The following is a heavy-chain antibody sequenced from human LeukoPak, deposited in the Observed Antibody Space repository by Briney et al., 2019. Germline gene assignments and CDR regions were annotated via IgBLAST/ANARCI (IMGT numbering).Heavy chain of an antibody. CDR3: LRDQDCSGGDCQVC. CDR1: GGSISSGSYY. CDR2: IYTSGST. V-gene: IGHV4-61*02. D-gene: IGHD2-15*01. J-gene: IGHJ4*02. Sequence: SETLSLTCTVSGGSISSGSYYWSWIRQPAGKGLEWIGRIYTSGSTNYNPSLKSRVTISVDTSKNQFSLKLNSVTAADTAVYYCLRDQDCSGGDCQVCWGQGTLVTVSS.